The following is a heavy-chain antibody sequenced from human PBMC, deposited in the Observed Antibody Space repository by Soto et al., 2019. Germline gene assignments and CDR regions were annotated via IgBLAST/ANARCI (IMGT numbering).Heavy chain of an antibody. Sequence: GGSLRLSCAVSGFNFNNYGINWVRQAPGKGLEWVSSVSKSDYTYYSDSVKGRFTISRDNAKNSVSLQMNTLRAEDTAVYCCAREDSIIIPAVSDFWGQGTLVTVSS. J-gene: IGHJ4*02. CDR1: GFNFNNYG. V-gene: IGHV3-21*01. CDR2: VSKSDYT. CDR3: AREDSIIIPAVSDF. D-gene: IGHD2-2*01.